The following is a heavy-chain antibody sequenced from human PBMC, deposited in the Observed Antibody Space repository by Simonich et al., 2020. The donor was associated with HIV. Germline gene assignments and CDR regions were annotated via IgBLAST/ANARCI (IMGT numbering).Heavy chain of an antibody. D-gene: IGHD3-22*01. CDR3: ARRNWDDSSGYYRDAFDI. CDR2: IYYSGST. CDR1: GDSIRSNDHY. J-gene: IGHJ3*02. Sequence: QLQLQESGPGLVKPSETLSLTCSVSGDSIRSNDHYWDWIRQPPGKGLEWIGYIYYSGSTNYNPSLKSRVTISVDTSKNQFSLKLSSVTAADTAVYYCARRNWDDSSGYYRDAFDIWGQGTMVTVSS. V-gene: IGHV4-61*05.